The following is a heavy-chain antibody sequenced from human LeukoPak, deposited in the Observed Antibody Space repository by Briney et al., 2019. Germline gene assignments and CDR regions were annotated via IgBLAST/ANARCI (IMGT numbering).Heavy chain of an antibody. CDR3: AGRGMSPPYNWFDP. Sequence: ASVKVSCKASGGTFSSYAISWVRQAPGQGLEWMGGIIPIFGTANYAQKFQGRVTITADESTSTAYMELSSPRSTEPGVYYCAGRGMSPPYNWFDPWGQGTLVTVSS. CDR1: GGTFSSYA. V-gene: IGHV1-69*13. J-gene: IGHJ5*02. CDR2: IIPIFGTA. D-gene: IGHD3-16*01.